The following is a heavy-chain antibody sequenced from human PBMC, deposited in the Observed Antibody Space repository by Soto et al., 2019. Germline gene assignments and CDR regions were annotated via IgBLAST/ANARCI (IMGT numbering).Heavy chain of an antibody. J-gene: IGHJ4*02. CDR2: VYWDDDN. Sequence: QITLKESGPALVKPTQTLTLTCTFSGFSLSTRPVGVGWIRQPPGQALEWLAFVYWDDDNRYSPRLRSRLTVTKDISKNQVVLTMANMDPVDTATYYCARRRGGYNWNDGNFDYWGQGTLVIVTS. CDR3: ARRRGGYNWNDGNFDY. D-gene: IGHD1-1*01. V-gene: IGHV2-5*02. CDR1: GFSLSTRPVG.